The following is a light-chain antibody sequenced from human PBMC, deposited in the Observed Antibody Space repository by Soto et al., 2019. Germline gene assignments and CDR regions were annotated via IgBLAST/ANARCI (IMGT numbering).Light chain of an antibody. J-gene: IGLJ2*01. CDR2: ENN. V-gene: IGLV1-51*02. Sequence: QSVLTQPPSVSAAPGQKVTISCSGSSSNIGSNYVSWYQQLPGTAPKLLIYENNKRPSGIPDRFSGSKSGTSATLGITGLQTGDEDDYYCGTWDSSLSGVVFGGGTKLTVL. CDR3: GTWDSSLSGVV. CDR1: SSNIGSNY.